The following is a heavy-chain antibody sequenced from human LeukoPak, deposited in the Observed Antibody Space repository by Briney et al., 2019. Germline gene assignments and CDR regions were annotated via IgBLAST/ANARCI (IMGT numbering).Heavy chain of an antibody. CDR1: GGSISTYY. D-gene: IGHD6-13*01. J-gene: IGHJ4*02. CDR3: ARERASAGPHFEH. CDR2: NYNRGTT. V-gene: IGHV4-59*01. Sequence: SETLSLTCSVSGGSISTYYWSWIRQPPGKGLEWIGYNYNRGTTNYNPSLKSRVTISVDRSKNQFSLSLTSVTAADTAVYYCARERASAGPHFEHWGRGILVTVS.